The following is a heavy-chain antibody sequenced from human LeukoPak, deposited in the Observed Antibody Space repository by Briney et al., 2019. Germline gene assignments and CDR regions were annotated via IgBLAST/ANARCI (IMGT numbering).Heavy chain of an antibody. CDR1: GGSISSNY. CDR3: ARGPAVSAGIGAYYNFYMDV. D-gene: IGHD2-2*02. Sequence: SETLSLTCTVSGGSISSNYWNWIRLPAGKGLEWIGRIYLDGSTNYNASLKSRVIMSIDTSKNQFFLKLNSVTAADTAVYYCARGPAVSAGIGAYYNFYMDVWGKGTTVTVSS. CDR2: IYLDGST. V-gene: IGHV4-4*07. J-gene: IGHJ6*03.